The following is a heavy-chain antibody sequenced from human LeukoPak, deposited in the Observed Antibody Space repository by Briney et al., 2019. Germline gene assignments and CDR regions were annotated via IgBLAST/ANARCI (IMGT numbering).Heavy chain of an antibody. CDR2: INSDGSST. CDR3: ARWGIYCGGDCYYYYYYMDV. CDR1: GFTFSSYW. Sequence: AGGSLRLSXAASGFTFSSYWMHWVRQAPGKGLVWLSRINSDGSSTSYADSVKGRFTISRDNAKNTLYLQMNSLRAEDTAVYYCARWGIYCGGDCYYYYYYMDVWGKGTTVTVSS. D-gene: IGHD2-21*01. J-gene: IGHJ6*03. V-gene: IGHV3-74*01.